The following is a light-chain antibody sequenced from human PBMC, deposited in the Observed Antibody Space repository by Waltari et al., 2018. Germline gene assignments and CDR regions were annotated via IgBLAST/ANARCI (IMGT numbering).Light chain of an antibody. CDR3: QQYFSTPPVT. V-gene: IGKV4-1*01. J-gene: IGKJ4*01. CDR1: QSVLYSSNNKNY. CDR2: WAS. Sequence: DIVMTLPPDSLAVSLGERATINCKSSQSVLYSSNNKNYLAWYQQKSGQPPKLLIYWASTRESGVPDRFSGSGSGTDFTLTISSLQAEDVAVYYCQQYFSTPPVTFGGGTKVEIK.